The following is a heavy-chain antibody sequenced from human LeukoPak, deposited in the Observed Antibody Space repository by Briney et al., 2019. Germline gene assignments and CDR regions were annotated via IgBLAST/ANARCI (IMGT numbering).Heavy chain of an antibody. V-gene: IGHV4-30-4*08. Sequence: SETLSLTCTVSGGSISSGDYYWSWIRQPPGKCLEWIGYIYYSGSTYYNPSLKSRVTISVDTSKNQFSLKLSSVTAADTAVYYCARDSVPNDFWSGYLDYWGQGTLVTVSS. D-gene: IGHD3-3*01. CDR1: GGSISSGDYY. CDR3: ARDSVPNDFWSGYLDY. CDR2: IYYSGST. J-gene: IGHJ4*02.